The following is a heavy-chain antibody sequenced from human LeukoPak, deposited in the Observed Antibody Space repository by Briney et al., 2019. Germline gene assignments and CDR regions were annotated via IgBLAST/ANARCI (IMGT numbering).Heavy chain of an antibody. V-gene: IGHV3-23*01. CDR2: ISSSDGTT. CDR3: AKIPALVYYYMDV. Sequence: GGSLRLSCAASGFTFSSYAMSWVRQAPGKGLEWVSTISSSDGTTYYADSVKGRFTISRDNSKNTLYLQMNSLRAEDTAVYYCAKIPALVYYYMDVWGKGTTVTVSS. J-gene: IGHJ6*03. D-gene: IGHD6-6*01. CDR1: GFTFSSYA.